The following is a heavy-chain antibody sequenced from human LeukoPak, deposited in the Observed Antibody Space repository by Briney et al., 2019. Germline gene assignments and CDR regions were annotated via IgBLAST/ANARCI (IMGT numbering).Heavy chain of an antibody. Sequence: SETLSLTCTVSGGSFSSGDYYWSWTRQPPGKGLEWIGYIYYSGSTSYNPSLKSRLIISINTSKNQFSLRLSSVTAADTAVYYCARVSGSDLFFDYWGQGTLVTVSS. CDR2: IYYSGST. CDR1: GGSFSSGDYY. V-gene: IGHV4-30-4*01. D-gene: IGHD2-21*01. J-gene: IGHJ4*02. CDR3: ARVSGSDLFFDY.